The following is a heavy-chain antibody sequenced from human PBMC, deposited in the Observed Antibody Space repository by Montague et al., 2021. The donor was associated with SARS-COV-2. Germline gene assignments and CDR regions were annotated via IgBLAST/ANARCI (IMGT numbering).Heavy chain of an antibody. Sequence: SRSLSLSASGFTFSSYGMFWVRQTPGKGLEWVSAISGGGDMTYYADSVKGQFTISRDNSKNTLYLQMNTLRAEDTAVYFCAKKTIAVPGSPHFDSWGQGTLVTVSS. J-gene: IGHJ4*02. CDR2: ISGGGDMT. V-gene: IGHV3-23*01. CDR3: AKKTIAVPGSPHFDS. D-gene: IGHD6-19*01. CDR1: GFTFSSYG.